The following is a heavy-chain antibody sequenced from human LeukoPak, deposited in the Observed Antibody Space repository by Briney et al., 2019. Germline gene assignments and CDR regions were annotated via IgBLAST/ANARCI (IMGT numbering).Heavy chain of an antibody. CDR3: ARGDTAMVPSDY. CDR2: IISIFGTA. V-gene: IGHV1-69*06. Sequence: SVKVSCKASGGTFSSYAISWVRQAPGQGLEWMGGIISIFGTANYAQKFQGRVTITADKSTSTAYMELSSLRSEDTAVYYCARGDTAMVPSDYWGQGTLVTVSS. CDR1: GGTFSSYA. D-gene: IGHD5-18*01. J-gene: IGHJ4*02.